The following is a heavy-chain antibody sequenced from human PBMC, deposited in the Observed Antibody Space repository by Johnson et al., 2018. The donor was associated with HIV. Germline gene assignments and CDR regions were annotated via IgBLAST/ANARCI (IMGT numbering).Heavy chain of an antibody. CDR3: AREGEDAFDI. Sequence: VQLVESVGGLVQPGGSLRLSCAASGFTVSSNYMSWVRQAPGKGLEWVSVIYSGGSTYYADSVKGRFTISRDNSKNTLYLQMNSLRVEDTSVYYCAREGEDAFDIWGQGTMVTVSS. D-gene: IGHD1-26*01. V-gene: IGHV3-66*01. CDR1: GFTVSSNY. J-gene: IGHJ3*02. CDR2: IYSGGST.